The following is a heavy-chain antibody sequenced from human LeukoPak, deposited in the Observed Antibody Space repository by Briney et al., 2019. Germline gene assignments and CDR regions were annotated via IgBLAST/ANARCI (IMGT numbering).Heavy chain of an antibody. D-gene: IGHD3-3*01. CDR2: IYYSGST. V-gene: IGHV4-59*06. CDR1: GGSISSYY. J-gene: IGHJ5*02. CDR3: ARDRADYDFWSGLGHNWFDP. Sequence: SETLSLTCTVSGGSISSYYWSWIRQHPGKGLEWIGYIYYSGSTYYNPSLKSRVTISVDTSKNQFSLKLSSVTAADTAVYYCARDRADYDFWSGLGHNWFDPWGQGTLVTVSS.